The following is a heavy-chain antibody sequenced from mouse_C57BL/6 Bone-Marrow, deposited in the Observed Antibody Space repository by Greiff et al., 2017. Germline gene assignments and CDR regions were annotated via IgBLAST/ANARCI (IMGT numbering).Heavy chain of an antibody. CDR3: TRPGPGGEFAY. CDR2: ISSGGSTI. J-gene: IGHJ3*01. CDR1: GFTFSDYG. Sequence: EVKLVESGGGLVKPGGSLKLSCAASGFTFSDYGMHWVRQAPEKGLEWVAYISSGGSTIYYADTVKGRFTISRDNAKNTLFLQVTSLRSEDTALFCCTRPGPGGEFAYWGQGTLVTVSA. V-gene: IGHV5-17*01. D-gene: IGHD4-1*01.